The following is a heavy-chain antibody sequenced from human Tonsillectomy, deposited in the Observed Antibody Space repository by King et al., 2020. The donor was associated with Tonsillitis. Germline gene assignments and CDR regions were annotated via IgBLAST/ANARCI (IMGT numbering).Heavy chain of an antibody. CDR2: ISSSGSTI. CDR1: GFTFSDYY. J-gene: IGHJ2*01. D-gene: IGHD3-22*01. CDR3: ASPEVVVITVWYFDL. Sequence: VQLVESGGGLVKPGGSLRHSCAASGFTFSDYYMSWIRQAPGKGLEWVSYISSSGSTIYYADSVKGRFTISRDNAKKSLHLQMHSLRAEDTAVYYCASPEVVVITVWYFDLWGRGTLVTVSS. V-gene: IGHV3-11*04.